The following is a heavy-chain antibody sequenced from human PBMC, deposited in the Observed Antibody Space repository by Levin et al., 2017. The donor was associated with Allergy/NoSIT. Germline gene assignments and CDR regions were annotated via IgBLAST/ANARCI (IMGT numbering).Heavy chain of an antibody. Sequence: PGGSLRLSCAASGFTFSSYAMSWVRQAPGKGLEWVSSISGGGGSTNYADSVKGRFTISRDNSKNTLYLQMNSLRAEDTAVYYCAKQGPNWFDPWGQGTQVTVSS. CDR2: ISGGGGST. J-gene: IGHJ5*02. V-gene: IGHV3-23*01. CDR1: GFTFSSYA. CDR3: AKQGPNWFDP.